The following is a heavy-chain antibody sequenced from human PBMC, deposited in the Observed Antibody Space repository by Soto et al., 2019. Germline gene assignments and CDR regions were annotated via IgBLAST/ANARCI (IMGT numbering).Heavy chain of an antibody. CDR2: ISSSGSTI. V-gene: IGHV3-48*03. Sequence: GGSLRLSCAASGFTFSSYEMNWVRQAPGKGLEWVSYISSSGSTIYYADSVKGRFTISRDNAKSSLYLQMNSLRAEDTAVYYCARDYIAVAGTVDYWGQGTLVTVSS. CDR3: ARDYIAVAGTVDY. D-gene: IGHD6-19*01. J-gene: IGHJ4*02. CDR1: GFTFSSYE.